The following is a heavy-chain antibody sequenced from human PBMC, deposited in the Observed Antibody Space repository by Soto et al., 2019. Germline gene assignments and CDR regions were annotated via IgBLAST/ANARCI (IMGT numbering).Heavy chain of an antibody. Sequence: GESVKISCKGSGYSFTSYCIGWVLQMPWKGLEWMGIIYPGDSDTRYSPSFQGQVTISADKSISTAYLQWSSLKASDTAMYYCARQKVTTTPHYYGMDVWGQGTTVTVSS. CDR3: ARQKVTTTPHYYGMDV. D-gene: IGHD4-4*01. CDR2: IYPGDSDT. J-gene: IGHJ6*02. CDR1: GYSFTSYC. V-gene: IGHV5-51*01.